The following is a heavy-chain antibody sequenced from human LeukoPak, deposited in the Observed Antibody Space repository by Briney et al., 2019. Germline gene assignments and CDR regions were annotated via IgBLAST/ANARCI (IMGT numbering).Heavy chain of an antibody. V-gene: IGHV5-51*01. Sequence: GESLKISCKVSGYSFTSYWIGWVRQMPGKGLEWMGIIYPGDSDTRYSPSFQGQVTISADKSISTAYLQWSSLKASDTAMYYCARASDYGDYLNYFDYWGQGTLVTVSS. CDR1: GYSFTSYW. D-gene: IGHD4-17*01. CDR2: IYPGDSDT. J-gene: IGHJ4*02. CDR3: ARASDYGDYLNYFDY.